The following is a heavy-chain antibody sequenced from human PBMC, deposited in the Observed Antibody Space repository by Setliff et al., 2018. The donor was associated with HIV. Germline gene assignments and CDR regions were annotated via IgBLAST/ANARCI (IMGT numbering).Heavy chain of an antibody. CDR2: INPQTGGT. CDR3: ARDLRNSNTLFGVLNFVFDL. J-gene: IGHJ4*02. CDR1: GYTLSSHY. D-gene: IGHD3-3*01. V-gene: IGHV1-2*02. Sequence: ASVKVSCKASGYTLSSHYIHWVRQAPGHRPEWVGLINPQTGGTNFAQKFQGRITMTSDTSVNTVFIELSRLKSDDTALYYCARDLRNSNTLFGVLNFVFDLWGQGTLVTVSS.